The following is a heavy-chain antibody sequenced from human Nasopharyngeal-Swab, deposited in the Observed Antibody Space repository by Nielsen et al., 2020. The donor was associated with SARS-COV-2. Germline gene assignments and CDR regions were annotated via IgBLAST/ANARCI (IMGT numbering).Heavy chain of an antibody. Sequence: GESLKISCAASGFTFSDYNMNWVRQAPGKGLEWVSSISSSSRYIYQADSVKGRFTISRDNAKNSLYLQMNSLRAEDTAVYYCARAGGVSSAEYFQHWGKGTLVTVSS. D-gene: IGHD1-26*01. CDR1: GFTFSDYN. J-gene: IGHJ1*01. V-gene: IGHV3-21*01. CDR2: ISSSSRYI. CDR3: ARAGGVSSAEYFQH.